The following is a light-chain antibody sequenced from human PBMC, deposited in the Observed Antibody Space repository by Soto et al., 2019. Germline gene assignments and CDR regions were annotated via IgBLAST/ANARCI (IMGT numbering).Light chain of an antibody. J-gene: IGKJ5*01. CDR1: QSISSW. CDR3: QQYNSYSPIT. V-gene: IGKV1-5*01. CDR2: DAS. Sequence: DIQMTQSPSTLSASVGARVPITCRARQSISSWLAWYQQKPGKAPKLLIYDASSLESGVPSRFSGSGSGTEFTLTISSLQPDDFATYYCQQYNSYSPITFGQGTRLEIK.